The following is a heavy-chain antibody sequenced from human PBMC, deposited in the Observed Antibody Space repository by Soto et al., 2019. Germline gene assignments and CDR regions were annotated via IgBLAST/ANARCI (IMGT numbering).Heavy chain of an antibody. CDR1: GDSITSTTYY. D-gene: IGHD1-1*01. CDR2: ISNSGTT. J-gene: IGHJ5*01. CDR3: ARERQLGPSSGWFDS. V-gene: IGHV4-31*03. Sequence: PSETLSLTCTVSGDSITSTTYYWSWLRQLPGKGLEYIGYISNSGTTYYNPSLKSRLSMSLDSSGNQFSLKLTSVTAADTAVYYCARERQLGPSSGWFDSWGQGTLVTVSS.